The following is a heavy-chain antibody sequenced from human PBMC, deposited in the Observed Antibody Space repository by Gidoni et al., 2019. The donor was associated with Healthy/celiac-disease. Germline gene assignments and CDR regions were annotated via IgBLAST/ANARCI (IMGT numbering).Heavy chain of an antibody. J-gene: IGHJ2*01. CDR2: ISGSGGST. CDR3: AKGQRGYSYGHGWYFDL. Sequence: EVQLLELGGGLVQPGGSLRLSCAASGFTFSRYAMSWVRQAPGKGLEWVSAISGSGGSTYYADSVKGRFTISRDNSKNTLYLQMNSLRAEDTAVYYCAKGQRGYSYGHGWYFDLWGRGTLVTVSS. V-gene: IGHV3-23*01. D-gene: IGHD5-18*01. CDR1: GFTFSRYA.